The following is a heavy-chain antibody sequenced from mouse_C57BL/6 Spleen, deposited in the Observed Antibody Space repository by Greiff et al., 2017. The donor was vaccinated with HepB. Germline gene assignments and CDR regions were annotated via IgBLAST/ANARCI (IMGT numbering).Heavy chain of an antibody. D-gene: IGHD2-12*01. CDR2: INPSSGYT. CDR1: GYTFTSYT. V-gene: IGHV1-4*01. CDR3: ARSGVNRGDYAMDY. Sequence: VQLQQSGAELARPGASVKMSCKASGYTFTSYTMHWVKQRPGQGLEWIGYINPSSGYTKYNQKFKDKATLTADKSSSTAYMQLSSLTSEDSAVYYCARSGVNRGDYAMDYWGQGTSVTVSS. J-gene: IGHJ4*01.